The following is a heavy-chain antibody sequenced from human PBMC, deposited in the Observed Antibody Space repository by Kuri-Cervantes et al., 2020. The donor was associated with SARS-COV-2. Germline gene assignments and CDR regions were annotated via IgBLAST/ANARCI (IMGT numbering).Heavy chain of an antibody. CDR2: IYYSGST. CDR1: GGSISSYY. Sequence: SETLSLTCTVSGGSISSYYWSWIRQPPGKGLEWIGYIYYSGSTNYNPSLKSRVTISVDTSKNQFSLKLSSVTAADTAVHYCARGRVRYSSSWYDYFQHWGQGTLVTVSS. D-gene: IGHD6-13*01. V-gene: IGHV4-59*01. J-gene: IGHJ1*01. CDR3: ARGRVRYSSSWYDYFQH.